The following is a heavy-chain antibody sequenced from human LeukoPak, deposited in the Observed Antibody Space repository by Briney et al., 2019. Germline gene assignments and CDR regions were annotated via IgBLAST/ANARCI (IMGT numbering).Heavy chain of an antibody. D-gene: IGHD6-19*01. CDR1: GASVSSGSYY. CDR3: ARFPPGIAVAGHNDY. V-gene: IGHV4-61*01. Sequence: SETLSLTCTVSGASVSSGSYYWSWIRQPPGKGLEWIGYMYYSGSTNYNPSLKSRVTISVDTSKNQFSLKLSSVTAGDTAVYYCARFPPGIAVAGHNDYWGQGTLVIVSS. CDR2: MYYSGST. J-gene: IGHJ4*02.